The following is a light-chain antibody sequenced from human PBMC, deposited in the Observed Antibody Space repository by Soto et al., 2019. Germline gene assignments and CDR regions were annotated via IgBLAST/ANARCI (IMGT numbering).Light chain of an antibody. CDR1: QSINSNY. Sequence: EVVLTQSPATLPLSPGERATLSCGASQSINSNYLAWYQQKPGLAPRLVIYDTSRRAPGIPDRLTGSGSGTDFTLTISRLEHEDSAIYYCQQYGRSPTFGQGTRLEIK. CDR2: DTS. J-gene: IGKJ5*01. CDR3: QQYGRSPT. V-gene: IGKV3D-20*01.